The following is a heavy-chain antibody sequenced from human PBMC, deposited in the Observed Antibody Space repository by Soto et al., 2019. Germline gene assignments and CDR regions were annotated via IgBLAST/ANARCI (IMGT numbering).Heavy chain of an antibody. CDR3: ASTTSYYYDTSGYSKWFDP. CDR1: GASMSAYY. D-gene: IGHD3-22*01. CDR2: ISYSGST. V-gene: IGHV4-59*01. Sequence: LSLTCTVSGASMSAYYWSWIRQSPGKGLEWIGYISYSGSTNYNPSLKSRITISVDTSKKQFSLKLSSVTAADTAVYYCASTTSYYYDTSGYSKWFDPWGQGTLVTVSS. J-gene: IGHJ5*02.